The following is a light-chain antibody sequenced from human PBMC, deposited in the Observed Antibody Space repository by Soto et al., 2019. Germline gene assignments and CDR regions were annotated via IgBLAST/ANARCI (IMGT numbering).Light chain of an antibody. J-gene: IGLJ1*01. CDR3: SSYTSSSTRV. V-gene: IGLV2-14*01. CDR1: SSDVGGYNY. Sequence: QSVLTQPASVSGSPGQSITISCTGTSSDVGGYNYVSWYQQHPGKAPKLMIYDVSNRPSGVSNRFSGSKSGNTASLTISGLQAEDKADYDCSSYTSSSTRVLGTGNKVTVL. CDR2: DVS.